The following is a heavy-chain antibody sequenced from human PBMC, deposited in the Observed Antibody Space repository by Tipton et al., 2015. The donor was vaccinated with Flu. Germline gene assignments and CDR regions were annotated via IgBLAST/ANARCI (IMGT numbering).Heavy chain of an antibody. CDR3: ARGSGSGTFVIFDF. D-gene: IGHD3-10*01. Sequence: TLSLTCTVSGGSLSSFYWTWIRQSAGKGLEWIGRVYSSGTTNFNPSLKSRLTMSLDASKNQFSLTLNSVTAADTAVYYCARGSGSGTFVIFDFWGQGTQVTVSS. J-gene: IGHJ5*01. CDR2: VYSSGTT. V-gene: IGHV4-4*07. CDR1: GGSLSSFY.